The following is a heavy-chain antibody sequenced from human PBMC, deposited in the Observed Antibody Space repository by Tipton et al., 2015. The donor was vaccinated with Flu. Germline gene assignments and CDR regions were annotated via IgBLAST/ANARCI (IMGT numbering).Heavy chain of an antibody. CDR1: GGSFSGYY. CDR2: INHSGST. J-gene: IGHJ6*02. CDR3: ARERYYYDSSGYYGPRRTYYYYGMDV. V-gene: IGHV4-34*01. D-gene: IGHD3-22*01. Sequence: TLSLTCAVYGGSFSGYYWSWIRQPPGKGLEWIGEINHSGSTNYNPSLKSRVTISVDTSKNQFSLKLSSVTAADTAVYYCARERYYYDSSGYYGPRRTYYYYGMDVWGQGTTVTVSS.